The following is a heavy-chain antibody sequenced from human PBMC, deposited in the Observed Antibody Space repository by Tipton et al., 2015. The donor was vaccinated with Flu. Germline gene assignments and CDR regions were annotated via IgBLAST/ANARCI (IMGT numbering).Heavy chain of an antibody. CDR3: AKELFRASAGTRGGAY. CDR1: GFTFSSYA. J-gene: IGHJ4*02. Sequence: SLRLSCAASGFTFSSYAMSWVRQAPGKGLEWVSSIVRSGINTYYADSVKGRFTISRDNSKKTLYLQMNSLRVEDTAIYYCAKELFRASAGTRGGAYWGQGTMVTVSS. V-gene: IGHV3-23*01. D-gene: IGHD6-19*01. CDR2: IVRSGINT.